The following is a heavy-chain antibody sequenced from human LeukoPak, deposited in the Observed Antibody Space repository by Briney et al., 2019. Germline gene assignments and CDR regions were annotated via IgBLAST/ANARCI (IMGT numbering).Heavy chain of an antibody. CDR2: ISGSGGST. CDR1: GFTFSSYA. J-gene: IGHJ4*02. Sequence: GSLRLSCAASGFTFSSYAMSWVRQAPGKGLEWVSAISGSGGSTYYADSVKGRFTISRDNSKNTLYLQMNSLRAEDTAVYYCAKAGEGSGWVGIFDYWGQGTLVTVSS. CDR3: AKAGEGSGWVGIFDY. D-gene: IGHD6-19*01. V-gene: IGHV3-23*01.